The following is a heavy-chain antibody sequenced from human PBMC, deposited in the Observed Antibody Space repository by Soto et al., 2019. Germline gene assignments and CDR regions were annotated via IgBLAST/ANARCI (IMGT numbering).Heavy chain of an antibody. CDR1: GFTFSTYA. CDR3: TRAEAVAGPYYFDY. Sequence: QSGGSLRLSCAASGFTFSTYAMHWVRQAPGKGLEWLAVISYDGSDEYFADSVKGRFTISRDNSKNTLYLQMNSLGTEDTAVYYCTRAEAVAGPYYFDYWGQGTLVTVSS. V-gene: IGHV3-30-3*01. CDR2: ISYDGSDE. D-gene: IGHD6-19*01. J-gene: IGHJ4*02.